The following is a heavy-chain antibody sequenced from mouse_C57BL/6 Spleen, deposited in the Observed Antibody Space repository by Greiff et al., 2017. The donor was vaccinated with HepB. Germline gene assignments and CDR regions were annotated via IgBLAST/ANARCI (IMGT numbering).Heavy chain of an antibody. J-gene: IGHJ1*03. D-gene: IGHD2-1*01. CDR3: ARGTYGNYVRYFDV. CDR2: ISYDGSN. CDR1: GYSITSGYY. Sequence: EVKLQESGPGLVKPSQSLSLTCSVTGYSITSGYYWNWIRQFPGNKLEWMGYISYDGSNNYNPSLKNRISITRDTSKNQFFLKLNSVTTEDTATYYCARGTYGNYVRYFDVWGTGTTVTVSS. V-gene: IGHV3-6*01.